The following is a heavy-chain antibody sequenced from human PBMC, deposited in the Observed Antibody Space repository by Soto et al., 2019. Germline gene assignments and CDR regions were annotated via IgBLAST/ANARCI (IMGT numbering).Heavy chain of an antibody. CDR1: GTSISSYY. J-gene: IGHJ4*02. CDR3: ARHNSYAIDY. Sequence: SEPGLTCTVSGTSISSYYWSWIRQPPGKGLEWIANIHYSGTTNYNPSLASRVTLSVDTSKNQSSLKMTSVTAADRAMYFCARHNSYAIDYLGRGTLVTVSS. D-gene: IGHD2-8*01. CDR2: IHYSGTT. V-gene: IGHV4-59*01.